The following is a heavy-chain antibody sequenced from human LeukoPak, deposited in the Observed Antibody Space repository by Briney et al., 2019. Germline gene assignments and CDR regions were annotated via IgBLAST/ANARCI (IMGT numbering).Heavy chain of an antibody. CDR1: GGSFSGYY. D-gene: IGHD2-21*02. Sequence: PSETLSLTCAVYGGSFSGYYWSWIRQPPGKGLEWIGEINHSGSTNYNPSFKSRVTISVDTSKNQFSLKLSSVTAADTAVYYCLHCGGDCYSGLGPDYWGQGTLVTVSS. V-gene: IGHV4-34*01. J-gene: IGHJ4*02. CDR3: LHCGGDCYSGLGPDY. CDR2: INHSGST.